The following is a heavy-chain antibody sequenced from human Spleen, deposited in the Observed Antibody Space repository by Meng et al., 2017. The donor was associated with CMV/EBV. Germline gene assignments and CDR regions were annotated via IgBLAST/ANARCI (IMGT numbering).Heavy chain of an antibody. D-gene: IGHD2-2*01. CDR3: ARLTGHCSSTSCYYWLDP. CDR1: GFTFSTYT. J-gene: IGHJ5*02. Sequence: GESLKISCAASGFTFSTYTMHWVRQAPGKGLEWVSYISSSSSTIYYADSVKGRFTISRDNAKNSLYLQLNSLRGEDTAVYYCARLTGHCSSTSCYYWLDPWGQGTLVTVSS. V-gene: IGHV3-48*04. CDR2: ISSSSSTI.